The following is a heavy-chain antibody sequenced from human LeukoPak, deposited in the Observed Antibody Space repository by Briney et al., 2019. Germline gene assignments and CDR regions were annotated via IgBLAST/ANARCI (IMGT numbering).Heavy chain of an antibody. CDR3: ARGLLDYGDYYFDF. D-gene: IGHD4-17*01. V-gene: IGHV3-33*05. CDR1: GFSFSAYG. J-gene: IGHJ4*02. Sequence: PGGSLRLSCAASGFSFSAYGMHWVRQAPGKGLEWVSVISIDGSNKDYVDSVKGRFTISRDDSKSTLYLQMNSPRAEDTAIYYCARGLLDYGDYYFDFWGQGTLITVS. CDR2: ISIDGSNK.